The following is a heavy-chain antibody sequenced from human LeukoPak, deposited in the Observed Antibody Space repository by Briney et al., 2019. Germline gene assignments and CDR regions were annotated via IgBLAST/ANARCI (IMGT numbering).Heavy chain of an antibody. CDR2: ISYDGSNK. CDR1: GFTFSSYG. D-gene: IGHD3-22*01. CDR3: AKDSSGYNENFDY. J-gene: IGHJ4*02. V-gene: IGHV3-30*18. Sequence: GGSLRLSCAASGFTFSSYGMHWVRQAPGKGLEGVAVISYDGSNKYYADSVKGRFTISRDNSKNTLYLQMNSLRAEDTAVYYCAKDSSGYNENFDYWGQGTLVTVSS.